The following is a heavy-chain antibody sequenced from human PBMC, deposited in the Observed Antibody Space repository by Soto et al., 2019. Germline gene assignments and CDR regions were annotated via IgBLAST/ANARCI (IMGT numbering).Heavy chain of an antibody. V-gene: IGHV3-7*01. CDR1: GFTFSNYW. J-gene: IGHJ4*02. D-gene: IGHD6-25*01. CDR3: VKEIAAAQ. Sequence: EVQLVESGGALVQPGGSLRLICATSGFTFSNYWRTWVRQAPGKGLEWVANINKDGSQTSFVDSVKGRFTIFRDNAKSSLYLQMNSLRGEDTAKYYCVKEIAAAQWGQGTLVTVSS. CDR2: INKDGSQT.